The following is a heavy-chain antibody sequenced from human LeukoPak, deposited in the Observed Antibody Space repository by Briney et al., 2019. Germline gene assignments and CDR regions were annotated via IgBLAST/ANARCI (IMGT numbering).Heavy chain of an antibody. J-gene: IGHJ3*02. V-gene: IGHV3-48*03. Sequence: GGSLRLSCAASGFTLSNYDMNWVRQAPGKGLEWISYISSSGRTIYYADSVKGRFTISRDNAKNSLSLQMNGLRGEDTALYYCAREEHYYDAFDMWGQGTMVTVSS. CDR2: ISSSGRTI. D-gene: IGHD3-10*01. CDR3: AREEHYYDAFDM. CDR1: GFTLSNYD.